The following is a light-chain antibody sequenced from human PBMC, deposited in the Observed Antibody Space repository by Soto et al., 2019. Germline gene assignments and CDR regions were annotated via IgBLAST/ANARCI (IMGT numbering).Light chain of an antibody. CDR3: QQRC. CDR1: QSVSSY. Sequence: EIVLTQSPATLSLSPGERATLSCRASQSVSSYLAWYQQKPGQAPRLLIYDASNRATGIPARFSGSGSGTDFTLTISSLEPEDFAVYYCQQRCFGG. J-gene: IGKJ4*01. V-gene: IGKV3-11*01. CDR2: DAS.